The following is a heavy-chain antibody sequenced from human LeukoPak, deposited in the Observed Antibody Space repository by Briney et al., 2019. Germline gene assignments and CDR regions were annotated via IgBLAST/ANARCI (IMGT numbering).Heavy chain of an antibody. J-gene: IGHJ4*02. CDR1: GFTFDDYG. Sequence: HPGGSLRLSCAASGFTFDDYGMHWVRQAPGKGLEWVSGISWNSGSIDYADSVKGRFTISRDNAKNSLYLQMNSLRAEDTALYYCAKDMQMATIIGGLIDYWGQGTLVTVSS. D-gene: IGHD5-24*01. CDR3: AKDMQMATIIGGLIDY. V-gene: IGHV3-9*01. CDR2: ISWNSGSI.